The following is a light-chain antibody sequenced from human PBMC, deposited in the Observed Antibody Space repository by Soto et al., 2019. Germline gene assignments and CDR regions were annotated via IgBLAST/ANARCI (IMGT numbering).Light chain of an antibody. CDR1: SSDVGGYNY. CDR2: EVT. Sequence: QSALTQPPSASGSLGQSVTISCTGTSSDVGGYNYVSWHQQHPGKAPKLMIYEVTKRPSGVHDRFSGSKSGNTASLTVSGLQAEDEADYYCSSFAGGGNPVLFGGGTKL. V-gene: IGLV2-8*01. CDR3: SSFAGGGNPVL. J-gene: IGLJ2*01.